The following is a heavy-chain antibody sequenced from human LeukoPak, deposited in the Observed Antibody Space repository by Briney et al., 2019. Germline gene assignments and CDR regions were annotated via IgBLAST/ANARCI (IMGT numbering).Heavy chain of an antibody. CDR1: GFTFSSNY. CDR2: IYSCGST. CDR3: ARADTSDILTGYSDY. V-gene: IGHV3-66*01. J-gene: IGHJ4*02. D-gene: IGHD3-9*01. Sequence: GGSLRLSCAASGFTFSSNYMSWVRQAPGKGLEWVSVIYSCGSTYYADSVKGRFTISRDNAKKSLYLQMNRLRAEDTAVYFCARADTSDILTGYSDYWGQGTLVTVSS.